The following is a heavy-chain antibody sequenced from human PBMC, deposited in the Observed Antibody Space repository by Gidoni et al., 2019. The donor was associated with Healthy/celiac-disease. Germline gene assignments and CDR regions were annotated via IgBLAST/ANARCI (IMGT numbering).Heavy chain of an antibody. Sequence: EVQLVQSGAEVKKPGESLKISCKGSGPSFRYHWFAWVRQMPGKGLEWMGLIYPRDSDARYSPSFQGQVTLSADKSITTAYLQWSSLKVSDTAMYYCASKGITVEGADAFDIWGQGTMVTVS. J-gene: IGHJ3*02. CDR1: GPSFRYHW. D-gene: IGHD6-19*01. V-gene: IGHV5-51*01. CDR2: IYPRDSDA. CDR3: ASKGITVEGADAFDI.